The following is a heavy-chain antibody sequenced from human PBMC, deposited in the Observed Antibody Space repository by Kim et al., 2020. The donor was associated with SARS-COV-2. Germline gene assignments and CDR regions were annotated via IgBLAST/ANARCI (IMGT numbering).Heavy chain of an antibody. J-gene: IGHJ4*02. Sequence: SETLSLTCTVSGGSISSGSYYWSWIRQPAGKGLEWIGRIYTSGSTNYNPSLKSRVTISVDTSKNQFSPKLSSVTAADTAVYYCARYTAMVRGNDYCGQGTLVTVSS. V-gene: IGHV4-61*02. D-gene: IGHD3-10*01. CDR2: IYTSGST. CDR3: ARYTAMVRGNDY. CDR1: GGSISSGSYY.